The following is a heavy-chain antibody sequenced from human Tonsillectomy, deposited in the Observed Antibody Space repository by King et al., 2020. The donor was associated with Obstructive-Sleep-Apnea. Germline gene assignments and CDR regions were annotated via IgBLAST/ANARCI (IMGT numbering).Heavy chain of an antibody. CDR1: GFTFDDYA. J-gene: IGHJ4*02. Sequence: VQLVESGGGLVQPGRSLRLSCGSSGFTFDDYAMHWVRQAPGKGLEWVSCISLNIVSIGYVDSVKGRFTISRDNVKKSLYLQMYSLRVEDTALYYCAKDKDSSGWYADYWGQGTLVTVSS. V-gene: IGHV3-9*01. D-gene: IGHD6-19*01. CDR2: ISLNIVSI. CDR3: AKDKDSSGWYADY.